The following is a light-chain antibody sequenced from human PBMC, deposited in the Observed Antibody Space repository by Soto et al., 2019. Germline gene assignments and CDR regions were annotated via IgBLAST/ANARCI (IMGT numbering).Light chain of an antibody. CDR1: PSVNSN. V-gene: IGKV3-15*01. J-gene: IGKJ2*01. CDR2: GAS. Sequence: EIVMTQSPATLSVSPGERVTLSCRASPSVNSNLAWYQQKLGQAPRLLIFGASTRATAIPARFSGSGSGTEFTLTISSLQSEDCAIYYCQQYNNWPYTFGQGARVEI. CDR3: QQYNNWPYT.